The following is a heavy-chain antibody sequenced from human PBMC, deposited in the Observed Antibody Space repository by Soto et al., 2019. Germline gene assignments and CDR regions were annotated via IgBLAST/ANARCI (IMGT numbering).Heavy chain of an antibody. J-gene: IGHJ4*02. CDR1: GFTFSSYV. Sequence: LRLSCAASGFTFSSYVIHWVRQAPGKGLEWVAVISYDGSNKYYADSVKGRFTISRDNSKNTLYLQMNSLRAEDTAVYYCAKDRGSSRYLGGYFDYWGQGTPVTVSS. V-gene: IGHV3-30*18. CDR2: ISYDGSNK. D-gene: IGHD3-22*01. CDR3: AKDRGSSRYLGGYFDY.